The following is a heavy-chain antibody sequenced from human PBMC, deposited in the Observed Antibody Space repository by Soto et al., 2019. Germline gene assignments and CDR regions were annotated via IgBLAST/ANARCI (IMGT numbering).Heavy chain of an antibody. V-gene: IGHV3-15*01. J-gene: IGHJ4*02. Sequence: EVQLVESGGGLVKPGGSLRLSCAASGFTFSNAWMSWVRQAPGKGLEWVGRIKSKTDGGTTDYAAPVKGRFTISRDDSKNTLYLQMNSLKTGDTAVYYCTTQKDYGDYGLVDYWGQGTLVTVSS. D-gene: IGHD4-17*01. CDR1: GFTFSNAW. CDR2: IKSKTDGGTT. CDR3: TTQKDYGDYGLVDY.